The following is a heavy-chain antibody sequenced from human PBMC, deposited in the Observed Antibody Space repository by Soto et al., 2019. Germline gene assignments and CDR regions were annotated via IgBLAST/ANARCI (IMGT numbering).Heavy chain of an antibody. CDR3: ARRGSTAVYYYYYGMDV. V-gene: IGHV4-39*01. Sequence: SETLSLTCTVSGGSISSSSYYWGWIRQPPGKGLEWIGSIYYSGSTYYNPSLKSRVTISVDTSKNQFSLKLSSVTAADTAVYYCARRGSTAVYYYYYGMDVWGQGTTVTVSS. CDR2: IYYSGST. CDR1: GGSISSSSYY. J-gene: IGHJ6*02. D-gene: IGHD2-2*01.